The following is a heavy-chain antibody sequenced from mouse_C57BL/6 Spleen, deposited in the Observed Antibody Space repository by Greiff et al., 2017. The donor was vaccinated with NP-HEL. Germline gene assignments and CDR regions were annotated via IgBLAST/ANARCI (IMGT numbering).Heavy chain of an antibody. CDR2: INPNNGGT. Sequence: EVQLQQSGPELVKPGASVKISCKASGYTFTDYYMNWVKQSHGKSLEWIGDINPNNGGTSYNQKFKGKATLTVDKSSSTAYMELRSLTSEDSAVYYCASSYGEGYFDVWGTGTTVTVSS. V-gene: IGHV1-26*01. CDR1: GYTFTDYY. D-gene: IGHD1-1*01. J-gene: IGHJ1*03. CDR3: ASSYGEGYFDV.